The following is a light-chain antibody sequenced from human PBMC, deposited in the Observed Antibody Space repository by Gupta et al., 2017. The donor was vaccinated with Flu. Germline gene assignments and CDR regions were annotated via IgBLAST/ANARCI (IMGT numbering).Light chain of an antibody. CDR2: AAS. CDR1: QTVSSDS. J-gene: IGKJ1*01. CDR3: HKYAVSPWA. V-gene: IGKV3-20*01. Sequence: EIVLTQSPGALSLSPGERATLSCRAGQTVSSDSVAWYQQRPGQAPRLLIYAASSRATGIPDRFSGSGSGTDFTLTIAILDPGDSAVYYCHKYAVSPWAFGPGTKVEIK.